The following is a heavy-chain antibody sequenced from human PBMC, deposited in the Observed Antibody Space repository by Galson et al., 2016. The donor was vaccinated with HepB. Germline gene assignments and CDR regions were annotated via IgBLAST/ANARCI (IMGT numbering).Heavy chain of an antibody. CDR3: ARREVPAPIGAYYFDY. V-gene: IGHV5-51*01. D-gene: IGHD2-2*01. CDR2: TYPGDSDT. J-gene: IGHJ4*02. CDR1: GYTFTSYW. Sequence: QSGAEVKKPGESLKISCKGSGYTFTSYWIGWVRQMPGKGLEWMVSTYPGDSDTRYSPSFEGQVTVSVDKSISTAYLQWSSLKASDTAIYYCARREVPAPIGAYYFDYWGQGTLVTVSS.